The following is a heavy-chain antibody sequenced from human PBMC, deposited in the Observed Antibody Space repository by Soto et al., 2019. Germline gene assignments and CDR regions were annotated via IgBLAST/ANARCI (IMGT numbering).Heavy chain of an antibody. CDR2: INHSGST. CDR1: GGSFSGYY. D-gene: IGHD2-2*01. V-gene: IGHV4-34*01. CDR3: ARLTYCSSTSCHGYYFDY. Sequence: QVQLQQWGAGLLKPSETLSLTCAVYGGSFSGYYWSWIRQPPGKGLEWIGEINHSGSTNYNPSLRSRVTISVDPPKNQFSLKLSSVTAADTAVYYCARLTYCSSTSCHGYYFDYWGQGTLVTVSS. J-gene: IGHJ4*02.